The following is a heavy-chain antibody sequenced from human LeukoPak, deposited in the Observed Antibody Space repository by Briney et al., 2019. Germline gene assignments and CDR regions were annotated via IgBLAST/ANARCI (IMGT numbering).Heavy chain of an antibody. CDR1: GFNFSAYG. V-gene: IGHV3-30*03. CDR2: ISYDGSNK. Sequence: GRSLRLSCAASGFNFSAYGIHWVRQAPGKGLEWVALISYDGSNKNYGDSVKGRFTISRDNSKNMLYLQMNSLRAEDTAVYYCASGDYLDYWGQGTLVIVSS. D-gene: IGHD4-17*01. CDR3: ASGDYLDY. J-gene: IGHJ4*02.